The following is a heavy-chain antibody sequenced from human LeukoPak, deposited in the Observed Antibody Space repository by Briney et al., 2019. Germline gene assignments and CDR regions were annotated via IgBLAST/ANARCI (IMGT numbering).Heavy chain of an antibody. J-gene: IGHJ4*02. CDR1: GFTFSSYG. V-gene: IGHV3-23*01. CDR3: AKGLWYYYDSSGYVDY. Sequence: GGTLRLSCAASGFTFSSYGMSWVRQAPGKGLEWVSAISGSGGSTYYADSVKGRFTISRDNSKNTLYLQMNSLRAEDTAVYYCAKGLWYYYDSSGYVDYWGQGTLVTVSS. CDR2: ISGSGGST. D-gene: IGHD3-22*01.